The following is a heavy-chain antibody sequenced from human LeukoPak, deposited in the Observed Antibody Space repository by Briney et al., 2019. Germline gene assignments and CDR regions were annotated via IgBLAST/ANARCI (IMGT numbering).Heavy chain of an antibody. Sequence: SDPVSLTCSLCGRHMCILYWLGIPHPRGRARECCGYIYYSGSTNYNPSLKSRVTISVDTSKNQFSLKLSSVTAADTAVYYCARKGQHGWDGYFDYWGQGTLVTVSS. D-gene: IGHD6-13*01. CDR2: IYYSGST. CDR1: GRHMCILY. CDR3: ARKGQHGWDGYFDY. V-gene: IGHV4-59*07. J-gene: IGHJ4*02.